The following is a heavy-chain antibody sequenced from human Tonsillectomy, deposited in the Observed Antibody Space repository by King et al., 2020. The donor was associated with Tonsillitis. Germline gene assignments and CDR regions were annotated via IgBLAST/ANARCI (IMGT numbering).Heavy chain of an antibody. Sequence: QLVQSGAEVKKPGASVKVSCKASGYTVTTYYMHWVRQAPGQGLEWMGVINPSGGSTSYAEKFQGRVTMTRDTSTSTVYMELSSLRSEDTAVYYCARDRTISENWFDLWGQGTLVTVSS. J-gene: IGHJ5*02. CDR3: ARDRTISENWFDL. V-gene: IGHV1-46*03. CDR1: GYTVTTYY. D-gene: IGHD3-9*01. CDR2: INPSGGST.